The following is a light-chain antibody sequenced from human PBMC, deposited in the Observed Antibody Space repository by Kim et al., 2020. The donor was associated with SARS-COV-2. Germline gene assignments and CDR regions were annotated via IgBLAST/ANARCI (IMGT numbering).Light chain of an antibody. J-gene: IGKJ5*01. V-gene: IGKV3-20*01. CDR1: QSVSSIY. Sequence: EIVLTQSPATLSLSPGERATLSCRASQSVSSIYLAWYQQKPGQAPRLLIYGASSRATGIPDRFSGSGSGTDFTITISRLEPEDFAVYYCQQYGSSPRTFGQGTRLEIK. CDR3: QQYGSSPRT. CDR2: GAS.